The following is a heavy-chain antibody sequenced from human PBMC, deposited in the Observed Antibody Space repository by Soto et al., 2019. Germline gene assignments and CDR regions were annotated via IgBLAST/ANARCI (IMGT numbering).Heavy chain of an antibody. J-gene: IGHJ4*02. V-gene: IGHV3-30-3*01. Sequence: QVQLVESGGGVVQPGRSLRLSCAASGFTFSSYAMHWVRQAPGKGLEWVAVISYDGSNKYYADSVKGRFTISRDNSKNTLYLQMNSLRAEDTAVYYCVRDAKILGIAVAGTSVDYWGQGTLVTVSS. D-gene: IGHD6-19*01. CDR1: GFTFSSYA. CDR2: ISYDGSNK. CDR3: VRDAKILGIAVAGTSVDY.